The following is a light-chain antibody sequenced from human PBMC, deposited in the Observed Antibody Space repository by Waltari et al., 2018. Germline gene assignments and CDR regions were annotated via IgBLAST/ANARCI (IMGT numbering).Light chain of an antibody. Sequence: EIVLTQSPATLSLSPGETATLSCGASQSVTASYVAWYQQKPGLAPRLLIYDATDRAPGIPGRFSGSGSGTDFTLTISGVEPEDFAVYYCHQYGWSPLTFGGGTKVEI. CDR2: DAT. CDR3: HQYGWSPLT. V-gene: IGKV3D-20*01. J-gene: IGKJ4*01. CDR1: QSVTASY.